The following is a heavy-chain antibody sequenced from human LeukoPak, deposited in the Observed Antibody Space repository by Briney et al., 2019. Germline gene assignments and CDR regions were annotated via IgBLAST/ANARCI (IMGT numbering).Heavy chain of an antibody. CDR1: GFTFSSYS. CDR2: ISSSSSYI. D-gene: IGHD3-10*01. CDR3: ARRIWFGELLYEYYGMDV. Sequence: GGSLRLSCAASGFTFSSYSMNWVRQAPGKGLEWVSSISSSSSYIYYADSVKGRFTISRDNAKNSLYLQMNSLRAEDTAVYYCARRIWFGELLYEYYGMDVRGQGTTVTVSS. J-gene: IGHJ6*02. V-gene: IGHV3-21*01.